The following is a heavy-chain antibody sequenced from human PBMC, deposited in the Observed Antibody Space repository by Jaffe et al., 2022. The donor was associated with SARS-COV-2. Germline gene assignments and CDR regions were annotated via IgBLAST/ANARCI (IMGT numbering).Heavy chain of an antibody. CDR2: IYYSGST. J-gene: IGHJ6*02. CDR3: AAEVAAGTGAYYYYGMDV. Sequence: QVQLQESGPGLVKPSQTLSLTCTVSGGSISSGDYYWSWIRQPPGKGLEWIGYIYYSGSTYYNPSLKSRVTISVDTSKNQFSLKLSSVTAADTAVYYCAAEVAAGTGAYYYYGMDVWGQGTTVTVSS. CDR1: GGSISSGDYY. D-gene: IGHD6-13*01. V-gene: IGHV4-30-4*01.